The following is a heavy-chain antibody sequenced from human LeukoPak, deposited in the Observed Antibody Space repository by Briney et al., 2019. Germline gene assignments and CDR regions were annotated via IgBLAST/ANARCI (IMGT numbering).Heavy chain of an antibody. CDR2: ITRGGGT. J-gene: IGHJ4*02. CDR3: VRGITTPDC. D-gene: IGHD3-3*01. CDR1: GFTFSSYS. Sequence: GGSLRLSCAASGFTFSSYSMTWVRQAPGKGLEWVSGITRGGGTYYADSVKGRFTISRDNSKNTLYLQMSSLRAEDTAVYYCVRGITTPDCWGQGTLVTVSS. V-gene: IGHV3-23*01.